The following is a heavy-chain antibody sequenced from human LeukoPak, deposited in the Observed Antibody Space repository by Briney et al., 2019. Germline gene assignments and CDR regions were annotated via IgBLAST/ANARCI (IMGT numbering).Heavy chain of an antibody. CDR2: IYPGDSDT. CDR3: AKSGYSDYERFDY. CDR1: GYSFTTYW. V-gene: IGHV5-51*01. D-gene: IGHD5-12*01. Sequence: PGESLKISCKGSGYSFTTYWIAWVRQMPGKGLEWMGIIYPGDSDTRYSPSFQGQVTISADKSISTAYLQWSSLKASDTAMYYCAKSGYSDYERFDYWGQGTLVTVSS. J-gene: IGHJ4*02.